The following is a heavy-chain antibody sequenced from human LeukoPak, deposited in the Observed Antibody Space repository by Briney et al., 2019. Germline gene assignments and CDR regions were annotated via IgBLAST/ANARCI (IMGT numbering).Heavy chain of an antibody. J-gene: IGHJ3*02. CDR1: RGTFSSYA. Sequence: GASVKVSCKASRGTFSSYAISWVRQAPGQGLEWMGGIIPIFGTANYAQKFQGRVTITADESTSTAYMELSSLRSEDTAVYYCAREGPREDAFDIWGQGTMVTVSS. V-gene: IGHV1-69*13. CDR2: IIPIFGTA. CDR3: AREGPREDAFDI.